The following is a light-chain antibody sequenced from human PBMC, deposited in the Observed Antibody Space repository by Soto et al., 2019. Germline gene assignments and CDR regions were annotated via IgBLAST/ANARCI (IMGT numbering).Light chain of an antibody. Sequence: SSELTQPPSVSVSPGQTATITCSGHKLGDKFVSWYQQHPGQSPVVVIYQDTNRPSGIPGRFSGSNSGVTATLTISGAQPMDEADYYCQAWDSTTGVFGGGTKVTVL. CDR1: KLGDKF. CDR2: QDT. CDR3: QAWDSTTGV. J-gene: IGLJ2*01. V-gene: IGLV3-1*01.